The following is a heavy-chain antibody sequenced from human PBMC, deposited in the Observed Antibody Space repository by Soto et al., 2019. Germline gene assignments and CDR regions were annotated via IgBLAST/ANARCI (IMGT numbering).Heavy chain of an antibody. J-gene: IGHJ5*02. Sequence: SETLSLTSVVSGGSISSGGYSWSWIRQPPGKGLEWIGYIYHSGSTYYNPSLKSRVTISVDRSKNQFSLKLSSVTAADTAVYYCVRVPGPWGQGTLVTVSS. CDR3: VRVPGP. V-gene: IGHV4-30-2*01. CDR1: GGSISSGGYS. CDR2: IYHSGST.